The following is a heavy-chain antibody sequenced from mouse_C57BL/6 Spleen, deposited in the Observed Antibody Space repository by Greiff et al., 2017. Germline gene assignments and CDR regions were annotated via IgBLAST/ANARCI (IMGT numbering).Heavy chain of an antibody. CDR2: IYPGSGST. CDR1: GYTFTSYW. V-gene: IGHV1-55*01. Sequence: QVQLQQPGAELVKPGASVKMSCKASGYTFTSYWITWVKQRPGQGLEWIGDIYPGSGSTNYNEKFKSKATLTVDTSYSTAYMQLSSLTSEDSAVYYCARLGVRDWGFDVWGTGTTVTVSA. J-gene: IGHJ1*03. CDR3: ARLGVRDWGFDV.